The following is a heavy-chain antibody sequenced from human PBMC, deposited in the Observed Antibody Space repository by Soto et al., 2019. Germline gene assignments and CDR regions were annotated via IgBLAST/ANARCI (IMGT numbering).Heavy chain of an antibody. CDR1: GFTFSSCA. CDR2: ISVNGGST. D-gene: IGHD2-15*01. J-gene: IGHJ4*02. CDR3: AKERNSWYSSGSDY. V-gene: IGHV3-23*01. Sequence: XGSLRLSCAASGFTFSSCAMGWVRQAPGKGLEWVSSISVNGGSTYYADSVKGRFTISRDNSKNILYLHMISLRAEDTAVYYCAKERNSWYSSGSDYWGQGTLVTVSS.